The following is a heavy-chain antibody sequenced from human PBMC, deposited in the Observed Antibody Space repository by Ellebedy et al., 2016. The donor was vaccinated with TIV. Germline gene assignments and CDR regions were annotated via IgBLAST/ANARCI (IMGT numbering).Heavy chain of an antibody. CDR3: ARVKRGVNDY. J-gene: IGHJ4*02. CDR2: LSFSGST. Sequence: MPGGPLRLSCTVSGGSISSSNYYWGWIRQPPGKGLEWIGILSFSGSTFYNPSLKTRVTISVDTSKNQFSLKLNSVTAADTAVYYCARVKRGVNDYWGQGALVTVSS. CDR1: GGSISSSNYY. V-gene: IGHV4-39*07. D-gene: IGHD3-16*01.